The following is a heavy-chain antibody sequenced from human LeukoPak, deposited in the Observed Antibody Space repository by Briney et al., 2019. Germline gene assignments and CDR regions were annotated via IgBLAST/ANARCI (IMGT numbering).Heavy chain of an antibody. J-gene: IGHJ3*02. Sequence: PGGTLRLSCAVSGFTFSNYGMSWVRQAPGKGLEWASAISGSGGSTYYADSVKGRFTISRDNSKNTLYLQMNSLRAEDTAVYYCAKADVYSSGWSEAAFDIWGQGTMVTVSS. D-gene: IGHD6-19*01. CDR2: ISGSGGST. CDR3: AKADVYSSGWSEAAFDI. CDR1: GFTFSNYG. V-gene: IGHV3-23*01.